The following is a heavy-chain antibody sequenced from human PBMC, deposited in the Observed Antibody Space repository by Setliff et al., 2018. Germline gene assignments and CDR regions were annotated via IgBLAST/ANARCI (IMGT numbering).Heavy chain of an antibody. CDR3: ARGRNIAARLLDS. CDR2: INHRGST. D-gene: IGHD6-6*01. J-gene: IGHJ4*02. CDR1: GGTFSDYH. Sequence: SETLSLTCAAYGGTFSDYHWTWIRQSPEKGLEWIGEINHRGSTNYNPSLKSRVIISIDTSKDQFSLKLISMTAADTAVYYCARGRNIAARLLDSWGQGTLVTVSS. V-gene: IGHV4-34*01.